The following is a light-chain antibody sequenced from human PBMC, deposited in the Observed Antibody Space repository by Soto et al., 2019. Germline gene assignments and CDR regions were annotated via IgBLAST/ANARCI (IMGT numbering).Light chain of an antibody. Sequence: ETVMTQSPATLSVSPGERATLSCRASQTVSSNLAWYQQKPGQSPRLLIYGASTRATGIPDRFIGSGSGTDFTLTISRMEPEDFAVFYCQQYGSSPLTFGGGTKVDIK. CDR3: QQYGSSPLT. V-gene: IGKV3-20*01. CDR2: GAS. J-gene: IGKJ4*01. CDR1: QTVSSN.